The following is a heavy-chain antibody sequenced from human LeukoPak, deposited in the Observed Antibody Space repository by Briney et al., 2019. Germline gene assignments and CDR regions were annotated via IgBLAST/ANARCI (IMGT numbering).Heavy chain of an antibody. CDR3: ARVHPSGDFWSGYPFDY. V-gene: IGHV1-69*13. CDR1: GGTFSSYA. J-gene: IGHJ4*02. D-gene: IGHD3-3*01. Sequence: SVKVSCKASGGTFSSYAISWVRQAPGQGLEWMGGIIPIFGTANYAQKFQGRVTITADESTSTAYMELSSLRSEDTAVYYCARVHPSGDFWSGYPFDYWGQGTLVTVSS. CDR2: IIPIFGTA.